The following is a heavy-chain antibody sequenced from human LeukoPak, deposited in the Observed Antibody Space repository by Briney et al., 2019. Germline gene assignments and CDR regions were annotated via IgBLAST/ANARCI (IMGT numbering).Heavy chain of an antibody. Sequence: GGSLRLSCAASGFTLSRYWMSWVRQAPGKGLEWVSYISSSGSTIYYADSVKGRFTISRDNAKNSLYLQMNSLRAEDTAVYYCARDLLASIVVVPAGDPYYYGMDVWGQGTTVTVSS. CDR3: ARDLLASIVVVPAGDPYYYGMDV. CDR2: ISSSGSTI. J-gene: IGHJ6*02. CDR1: GFTLSRYW. D-gene: IGHD2-2*01. V-gene: IGHV3-48*04.